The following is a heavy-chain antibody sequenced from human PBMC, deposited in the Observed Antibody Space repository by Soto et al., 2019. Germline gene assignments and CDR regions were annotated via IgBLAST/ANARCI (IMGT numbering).Heavy chain of an antibody. D-gene: IGHD2-15*01. V-gene: IGHV3-33*01. Sequence: GGSLRLSCAASGFTFSSYGMHWVRQAPGKGLEWVAVIWYDGSNKYYADSVKGRFTISRDNSKNTLYLQMNSLRAEDTAVYYCARDGELAYEGADCSGGSCYSGVYYFDYWGQGTLVTVSS. CDR1: GFTFSSYG. CDR2: IWYDGSNK. J-gene: IGHJ4*02. CDR3: ARDGELAYEGADCSGGSCYSGVYYFDY.